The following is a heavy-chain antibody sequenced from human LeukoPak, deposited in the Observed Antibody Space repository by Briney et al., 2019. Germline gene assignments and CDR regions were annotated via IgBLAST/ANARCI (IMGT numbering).Heavy chain of an antibody. CDR1: TDSTNTYY. J-gene: IGHJ4*02. Sequence: PSETLSLTCSVSTDSTNTYYWIWIRQSPVKGLEWIGHIYQTGSTDYSPSFRSRVTISIDMSKKQFSLKLTAVTVADTAMYYCVRLRWELMAPYFDHWGQGAFVIVSS. D-gene: IGHD1-26*01. V-gene: IGHV4-59*01. CDR2: IYQTGST. CDR3: VRLRWELMAPYFDH.